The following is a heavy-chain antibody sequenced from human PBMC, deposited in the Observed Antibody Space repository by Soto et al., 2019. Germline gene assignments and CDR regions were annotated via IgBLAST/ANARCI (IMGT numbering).Heavy chain of an antibody. CDR3: ARDSRVVVVPAATVYYYYGMDV. J-gene: IGHJ6*02. Sequence: SETLSLTCTVSGCSISSYYWSWIRQPPGKGLEWIGYIYYSGSTNYNPSLKSRVTISVDTSKNQFSLKLSSVTAADTAVYYCARDSRVVVVPAATVYYYYGMDVWGQGTTVTVSS. CDR1: GCSISSYY. CDR2: IYYSGST. D-gene: IGHD2-2*01. V-gene: IGHV4-59*01.